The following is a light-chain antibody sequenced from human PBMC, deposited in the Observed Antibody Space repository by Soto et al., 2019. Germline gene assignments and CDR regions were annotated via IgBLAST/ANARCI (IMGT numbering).Light chain of an antibody. CDR1: QSVNYN. V-gene: IGKV3-11*01. CDR3: QQRGDWPLYT. CDR2: DSS. Sequence: EIVLTQSPATLSLSPGERATLSCRASQSVNYNLAWYQQKPGQPPRLLIYDSSNRATGVPARFSGSGSGTDFTLTSSSLEPEDFATYYCQQRGDWPLYTFGQGSKLEIK. J-gene: IGKJ2*01.